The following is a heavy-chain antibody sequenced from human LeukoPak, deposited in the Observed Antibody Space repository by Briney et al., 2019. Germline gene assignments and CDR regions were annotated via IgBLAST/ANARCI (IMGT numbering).Heavy chain of an antibody. V-gene: IGHV3-23*01. CDR3: AKLYSGSFHYYGLDV. Sequence: PGGSLRLSCTASGFTVSSDYMSWVRQAPGKGLEWVSGISGSGGSTYYADSVEGRFTISRDKSKNTLYLQMNSLRAEDTAVYYCAKLYSGSFHYYGLDVWGQGTTVSVSS. D-gene: IGHD1-26*01. CDR2: ISGSGGST. J-gene: IGHJ6*02. CDR1: GFTVSSDY.